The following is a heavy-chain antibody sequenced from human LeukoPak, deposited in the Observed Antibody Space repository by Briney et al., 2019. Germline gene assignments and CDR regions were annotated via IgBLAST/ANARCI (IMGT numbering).Heavy chain of an antibody. D-gene: IGHD3-3*01. CDR3: ARDRSEFDY. CDR1: GGSISSYY. CDR2: IYYSGST. Sequence: PSETLSLTCTVSGGSISSYYWSWIRQPPGKGLEWIGYIYYSGSTNYNPSLESRVTISVDTSKNQFSLKLSSVTAADTAVYYCARDRSEFDYWGQGILVTVSS. V-gene: IGHV4-59*01. J-gene: IGHJ4*02.